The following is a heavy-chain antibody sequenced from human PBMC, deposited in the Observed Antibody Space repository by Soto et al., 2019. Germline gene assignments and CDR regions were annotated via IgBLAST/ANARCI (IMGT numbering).Heavy chain of an antibody. CDR3: VRQGFSKPYFYAAEV. Sequence: PGESLKISCRASGYTFTSYLIGSDSQTPGKGLEWMGIILPDYADTRYSPSFGGHDSSSADRATNPSLRHLRSREASYPATYCCVRQGFSKPYFYAAEVWGQGTTVTVAS. V-gene: IGHV5-51*01. J-gene: IGHJ6*01. CDR1: GYTFTSYL. CDR2: ILPDYADT. D-gene: IGHD2-15*01.